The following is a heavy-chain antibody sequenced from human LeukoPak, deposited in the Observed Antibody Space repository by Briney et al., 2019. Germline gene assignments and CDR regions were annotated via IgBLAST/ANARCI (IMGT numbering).Heavy chain of an antibody. D-gene: IGHD6-19*01. CDR3: ARERNLEIAVAGTIFNY. V-gene: IGHV3-66*01. Sequence: GGSLRLSCTASGFTFRSYAMSWVRQAPGKGLEWVSVIYSGGSTYYADSVKGRFTISRDNSKNTLYLQMKSLRAEDTAVYYCARERNLEIAVAGTIFNYWGQGTLVTVSS. J-gene: IGHJ4*02. CDR1: GFTFRSYA. CDR2: IYSGGST.